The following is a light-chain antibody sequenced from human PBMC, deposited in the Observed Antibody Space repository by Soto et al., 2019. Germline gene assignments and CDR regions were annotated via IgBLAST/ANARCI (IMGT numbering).Light chain of an antibody. CDR3: QQYGSSPALT. Sequence: EVVLTQSPGTQSFSPGERATLSCRASQSVSSSHLAWYQQKPGQAPRLLIYGASSRATGIPDRFSGSGSGTDFTLTISRLEPEDFAVYYCQQYGSSPALTFGGGTKVDI. CDR1: QSVSSSH. J-gene: IGKJ4*01. V-gene: IGKV3-20*01. CDR2: GAS.